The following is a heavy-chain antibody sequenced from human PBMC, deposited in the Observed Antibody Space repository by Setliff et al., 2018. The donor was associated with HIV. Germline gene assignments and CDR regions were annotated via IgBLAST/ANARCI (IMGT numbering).Heavy chain of an antibody. J-gene: IGHJ6*03. V-gene: IGHV1-69*05. Sequence: SVKVSCKASGGTLSSYAISWVRQAPGQGLEWMGGIIPIFGTANYAQKFQGRVTITTDESKNTLYLQMNSLRPEDTAVYYCARTAGGGFLTNYYYMDVWGKGTTVTVSS. CDR2: IIPIFGTA. D-gene: IGHD3-3*01. CDR3: ARTAGGGFLTNYYYMDV. CDR1: GGTLSSYA.